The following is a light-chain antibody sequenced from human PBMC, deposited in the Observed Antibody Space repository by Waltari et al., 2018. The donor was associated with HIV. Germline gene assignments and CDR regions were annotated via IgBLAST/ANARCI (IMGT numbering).Light chain of an antibody. V-gene: IGLV2-14*01. CDR2: EVS. CDR1: SRYVGGYNY. CDR3: SSYTSSSTLAV. J-gene: IGLJ2*01. Sequence: QSALTQPASVSGSPGQSITISCTGTSRYVGGYNYVSWYQHHPGKAPKLLIYEVSNLPSGVSNRFSGSKSGNTASLIISGLQAEDEADYYCSSYTSSSTLAVFGGGTKLTVL.